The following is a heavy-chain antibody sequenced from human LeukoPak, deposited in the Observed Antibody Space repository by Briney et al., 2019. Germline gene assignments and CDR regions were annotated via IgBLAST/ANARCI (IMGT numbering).Heavy chain of an antibody. CDR3: AEIPRI. CDR1: GDDIYNHY. V-gene: IGHV4-59*11. J-gene: IGHJ4*02. CDR2: IYYTGTTSGRT. Sequence: SETLSLTCSVPGDDIYNHYWSWVRQPPGKEPEWIAYIYYTGTTSGRTDYNPSLQSRVPISIDTSNSQFSLRLDSVSAADTAFYYCAEIPRIWGQGILVTVSS. D-gene: IGHD5-24*01.